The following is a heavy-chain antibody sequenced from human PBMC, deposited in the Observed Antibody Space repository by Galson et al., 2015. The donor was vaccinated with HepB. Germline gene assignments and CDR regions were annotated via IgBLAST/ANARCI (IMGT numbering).Heavy chain of an antibody. CDR2: ISYDGSNK. Sequence: SLRLSCAASGFTFSSYGMHWVRQAPGKGLEWVAVISYDGSNKYYADSVKGRFTISRDNSKNTPYLQMNSLRAEDTAVYYCAKDRTGYSSSWEYYYYGMDVWGQGTTVTVSS. J-gene: IGHJ6*02. D-gene: IGHD6-13*01. V-gene: IGHV3-30*18. CDR1: GFTFSSYG. CDR3: AKDRTGYSSSWEYYYYGMDV.